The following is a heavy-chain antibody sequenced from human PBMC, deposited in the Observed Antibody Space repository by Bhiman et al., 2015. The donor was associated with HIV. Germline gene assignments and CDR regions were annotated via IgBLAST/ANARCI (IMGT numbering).Heavy chain of an antibody. J-gene: IGHJ4*02. CDR2: IRYDGSNK. D-gene: IGHD6-13*01. CDR3: AREFTGYSSSNFDY. Sequence: QVQLVESGGGVVQPGGSLKLSCAASGFTFSSYGMHWVRQAPGKGLEWVAFIRYDGSNKYYADSVKGRFTISRDNSKNTLYLQMNSLRAEDTAVYYCAREFTGYSSSNFDYWGQGTLVTVSS. V-gene: IGHV3-30*02. CDR1: GFTFSSYG.